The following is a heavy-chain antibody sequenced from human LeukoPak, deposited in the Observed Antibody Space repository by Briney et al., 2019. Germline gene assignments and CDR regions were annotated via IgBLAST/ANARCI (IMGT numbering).Heavy chain of an antibody. D-gene: IGHD4-17*01. J-gene: IGHJ3*02. V-gene: IGHV3-64*01. CDR1: GFTFSSYA. CDR2: ISSDGGSP. CDR3: ARVGDLDAFDI. Sequence: GGSLRLSCAASGFTFSSYAMHWIRQAPGKGLEYVSAISSDGGSPYYANSVKGRFIISGDNSKNTLYLQMGSLRPEDMAVYYCARVGDLDAFDIWGQGTMVTVSS.